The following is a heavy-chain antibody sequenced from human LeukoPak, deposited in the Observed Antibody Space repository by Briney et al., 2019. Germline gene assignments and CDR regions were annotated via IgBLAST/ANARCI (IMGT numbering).Heavy chain of an antibody. Sequence: ASVKVSCKASGYTFTGYYMHWVRQAPGQGLEWMGWINPNSGGTNYAQKFQGRVTMTGDTSISTAYMELSRLRSDDTAVYYCARGRYGGKGNWFDPWGQGTLVTVSS. CDR1: GYTFTGYY. D-gene: IGHD4-23*01. CDR2: INPNSGGT. V-gene: IGHV1-2*02. J-gene: IGHJ5*02. CDR3: ARGRYGGKGNWFDP.